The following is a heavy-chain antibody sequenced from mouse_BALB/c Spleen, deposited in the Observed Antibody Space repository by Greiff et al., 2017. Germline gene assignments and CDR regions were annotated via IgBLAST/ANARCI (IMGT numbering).Heavy chain of an antibody. CDR3: TRWGYYGYDDVWYFDV. CDR1: GYTFTSYY. J-gene: IGHJ1*01. V-gene: IGHV1S81*02. CDR2: INPSNGGT. D-gene: IGHD2-2*01. Sequence: QVQLQQSGAELVKPGASVKLSCKASGYTFTSYYMYWVKQRPGQGLEWIGEINPSNGGTNFNEKFKSKATLTVDKSSSTAYMQLSSLTSEDSAVYYCTRWGYYGYDDVWYFDVWGAGTTVTVSS.